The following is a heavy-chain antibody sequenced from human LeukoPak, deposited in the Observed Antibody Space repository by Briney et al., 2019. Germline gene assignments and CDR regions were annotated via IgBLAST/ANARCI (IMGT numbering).Heavy chain of an antibody. D-gene: IGHD2/OR15-2a*01. V-gene: IGHV4-39*07. CDR3: ARDHLEITSQNIVRSWFDP. CDR2: IYYSGST. J-gene: IGHJ5*02. CDR1: GGSISSSSYY. Sequence: PSETLSLTCTVSGGSISSSSYYWGWIRQPPGKGLEWIGSIYYSGSTYYNPSLKSRVTISVDTSKNQFSLKLSSVTAADTAVYYCARDHLEITSQNIVRSWFDPWGQGTLVTVSS.